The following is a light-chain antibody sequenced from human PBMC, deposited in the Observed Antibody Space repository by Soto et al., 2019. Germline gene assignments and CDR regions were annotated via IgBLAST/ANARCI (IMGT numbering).Light chain of an antibody. V-gene: IGLV2-23*01. CDR3: CSYAGSSTSVV. CDR1: SSDVGSYNL. J-gene: IGLJ2*01. CDR2: EGS. Sequence: QSALTQPASVSVSPGQSITIYCTGTSSDVGSYNLVSWYQQHPGKAPKLMIYEGSKRPSGVSNRFSGSKSGNTASLTISGLQAEDEADYYCCSYAGSSTSVVFGGGTKLTVL.